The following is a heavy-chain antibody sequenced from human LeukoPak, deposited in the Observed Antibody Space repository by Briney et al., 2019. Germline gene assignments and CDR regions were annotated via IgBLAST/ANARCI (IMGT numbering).Heavy chain of an antibody. J-gene: IGHJ4*02. CDR3: GYSYGRRFDY. CDR1: GVSISSTNW. D-gene: IGHD5-18*01. Sequence: PSGTLSLTCAVSGVSISSTNWWSWVRQPPGKGLEWIGEVYHSGSTYYNPSLKSRVTISVDKSKNQFSLKLSSVTAADTAVYYCGYSYGRRFDYWGQGTLVTVSS. CDR2: VYHSGST. V-gene: IGHV4-4*02.